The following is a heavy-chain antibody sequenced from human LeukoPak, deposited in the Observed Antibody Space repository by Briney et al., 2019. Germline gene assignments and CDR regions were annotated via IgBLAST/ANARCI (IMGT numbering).Heavy chain of an antibody. Sequence: SQTLSLTCAISGDSVSRGAVAWNWIRQSSSRGLEWLGRTYAGSSQYAPSLRNRITISPDTSRNQFSLQLDSVTPGDTALYYCARGANSTFDIWGQGTAVTVSS. J-gene: IGHJ3*02. CDR1: GDSVSRGAVA. CDR3: ARGANSTFDI. V-gene: IGHV6-1*01. D-gene: IGHD4-23*01. CDR2: TYAGSS.